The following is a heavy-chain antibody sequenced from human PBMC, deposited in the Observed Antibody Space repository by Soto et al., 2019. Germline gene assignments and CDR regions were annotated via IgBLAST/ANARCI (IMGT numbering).Heavy chain of an antibody. D-gene: IGHD3-22*01. V-gene: IGHV4-4*02. CDR2: IHHSGST. CDR1: GGSISSSNW. J-gene: IGHJ4*02. CDR3: ARTGPSGYRYFDY. Sequence: SETLSLTCAVSGGSISSSNWWSWVRQPPGKGLEWIGEIHHSGSTNYNPSLKSRVTISVDKSKNQFSLKLSSVTAADTAVYYCARTGPSGYRYFDYWGQGTLVTVSS.